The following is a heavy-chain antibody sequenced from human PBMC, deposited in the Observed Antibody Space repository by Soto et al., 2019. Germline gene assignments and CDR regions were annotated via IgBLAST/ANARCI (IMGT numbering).Heavy chain of an antibody. D-gene: IGHD6-13*01. V-gene: IGHV3-23*01. CDR2: VSASGRST. CDR3: ARDAIAAAGGYFDY. CDR1: GFTFSSYA. J-gene: IGHJ4*02. Sequence: EVQLLESGGGLLQPGGSLRLSCAASGFTFSSYAMSWVRQAPGKGLEWVSAVSASGRSTYYADSVKGRFTISRENAKNSLYLQMNGLRAEDTAVYYCARDAIAAAGGYFDYWGQGTLVTVSS.